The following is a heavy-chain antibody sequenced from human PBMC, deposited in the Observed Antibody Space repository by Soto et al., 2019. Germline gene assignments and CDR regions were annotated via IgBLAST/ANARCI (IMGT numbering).Heavy chain of an antibody. Sequence: QVQLVQSGAEVKKPGSSVKVSCKASGGTFSSYAISWVRQAPGQGLEWMGGIIPIFGTANYPQKFQGRVTITADEYPSTAYMELSSLRSADTAVYYCARERVSNDGSGRDYSYGMEVWGQGTTVTVSS. J-gene: IGHJ6*02. CDR1: GGTFSSYA. CDR2: IIPIFGTA. CDR3: ARERVSNDGSGRDYSYGMEV. V-gene: IGHV1-69*01. D-gene: IGHD3-10*01.